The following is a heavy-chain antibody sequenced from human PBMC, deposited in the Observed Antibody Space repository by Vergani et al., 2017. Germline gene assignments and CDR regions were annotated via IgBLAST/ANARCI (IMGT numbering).Heavy chain of an antibody. J-gene: IGHJ5*02. D-gene: IGHD3-22*01. Sequence: QVQLVQSGTEVMKPGSSVKVSCKASGGTFSSYVINWVRQAPGQGLEWMGRVLPMFGTANYAQKFQGRVTITADKSTSTAYMELSSLRSEDTAVYYCARDLKTYYYDSSGYSWFDPGGQGTLVTVSS. CDR1: GGTFSSYV. CDR2: VLPMFGTA. CDR3: ARDLKTYYYDSSGYSWFDP. V-gene: IGHV1-69*14.